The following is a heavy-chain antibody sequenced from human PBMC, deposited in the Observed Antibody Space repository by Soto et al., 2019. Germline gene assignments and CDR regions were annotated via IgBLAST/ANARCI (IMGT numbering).Heavy chain of an antibody. CDR3: ARHVWLES. CDR1: GFNVSSNS. J-gene: IGHJ5*01. Sequence: GGSLRLSCAASGFNVSSNSMNWVRQAPGKGVEWLSLIHSDANTKYEDSVKGRFTISRDSSENTVYLLVNSLRAEDTAVYYCARHVWLESWGQGTLVTVSS. CDR2: IHSDANT. V-gene: IGHV3-53*01.